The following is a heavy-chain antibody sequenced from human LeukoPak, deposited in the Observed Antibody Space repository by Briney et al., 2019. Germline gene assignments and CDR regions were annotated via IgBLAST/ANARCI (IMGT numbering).Heavy chain of an antibody. CDR2: IWYDGTNK. D-gene: IGHD3-22*01. J-gene: IGHJ4*02. V-gene: IGHV3-33*01. CDR3: ARAAYDNSGYLTL. Sequence: GGSLRLSCVASGFTFSRYGMHWVRQAPGKGLEWVAVIWYDGTNKYYADSVKGRFTISRDSPKNTLYLQMNSLRAEDTAVYYCARAAYDNSGYLTLWGQGTLVTVSS. CDR1: GFTFSRYG.